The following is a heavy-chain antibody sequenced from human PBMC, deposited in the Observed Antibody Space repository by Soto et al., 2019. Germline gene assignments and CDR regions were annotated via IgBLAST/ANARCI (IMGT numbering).Heavy chain of an antibody. CDR2: ISYDGSNK. CDR3: VRSMIIVVRLIGLDY. Sequence: QVQLVECGGGVVQPGGSLRLSCGASGFTFRSYAMHWVRQTPGKGLEWVAVISYDGSNKHYADSVKGRFSISRDNAKNMLYLQMDSLSSEDTAVYYCVRSMIIVVRLIGLDYWGQGTLVTVSS. J-gene: IGHJ4*02. V-gene: IGHV3-30-3*01. D-gene: IGHD3-22*01. CDR1: GFTFRSYA.